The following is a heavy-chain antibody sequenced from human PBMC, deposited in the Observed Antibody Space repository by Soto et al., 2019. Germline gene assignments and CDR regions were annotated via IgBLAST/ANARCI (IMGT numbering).Heavy chain of an antibody. Sequence: SETLSLTCTVSGGSISSYYWSWIRQPPGKGLEWIGYIYYSGSTNYNPSLKSRVTISVDTSKNQFSLKLSSVTAADTAVYYCARGGITMVRGRNWFDPWGQGTLVTVSS. CDR1: GGSISSYY. J-gene: IGHJ5*02. D-gene: IGHD3-10*01. V-gene: IGHV4-59*01. CDR2: IYYSGST. CDR3: ARGGITMVRGRNWFDP.